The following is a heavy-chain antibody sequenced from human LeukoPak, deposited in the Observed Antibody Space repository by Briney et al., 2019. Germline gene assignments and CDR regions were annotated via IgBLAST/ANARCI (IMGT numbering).Heavy chain of an antibody. D-gene: IGHD4-17*01. CDR3: ARDSLTPDYGDQGY. Sequence: GASVKVSCKASGGTFSSYAISWVRQAPGQGLEWMGRIIPILGIANYAQKFQGRVTITADKSTSTAYMELSSLRSEDTAVCYCARDSLTPDYGDQGYWGQGTLVTVSS. CDR2: IIPILGIA. J-gene: IGHJ4*02. V-gene: IGHV1-69*04. CDR1: GGTFSSYA.